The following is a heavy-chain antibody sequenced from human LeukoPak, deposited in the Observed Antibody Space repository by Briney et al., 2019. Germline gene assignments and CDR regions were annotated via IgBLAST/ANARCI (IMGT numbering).Heavy chain of an antibody. CDR2: INWNGGST. CDR1: GFTFDDYG. D-gene: IGHD2-15*01. J-gene: IGHJ2*01. CDR3: ARDRVVVAATTPPYWYFDL. V-gene: IGHV3-20*04. Sequence: GGSLRLSCAASGFTFDDYGMNWVRQVPGKGLEWVSGINWNGGSTGYVDSVKGRFTISRDNAKNSLFLHMNSLRVEDTALYYCARDRVVVAATTPPYWYFDLWGRGTRVTVSS.